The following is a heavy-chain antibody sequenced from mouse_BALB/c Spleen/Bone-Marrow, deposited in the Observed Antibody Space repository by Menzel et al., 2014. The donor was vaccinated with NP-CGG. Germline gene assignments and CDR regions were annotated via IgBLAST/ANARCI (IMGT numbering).Heavy chain of an antibody. CDR2: IYPGGGDT. V-gene: IGHV1-80*01. Sequence: QVQLQQSGAELVRPGSSVKISCKASGYAFSVYWMNWVKQRPGQGLEWIGQIYPGGGDTNYNGKFKGRATLTADKSSNTAHTQLSTLTSEDSAVYFCARGGISVDYWGQGTSLTVSS. J-gene: IGHJ2*02. CDR1: GYAFSVYW. CDR3: ARGGISVDY.